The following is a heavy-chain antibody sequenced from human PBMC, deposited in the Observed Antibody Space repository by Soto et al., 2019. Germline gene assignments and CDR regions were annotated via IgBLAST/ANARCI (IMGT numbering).Heavy chain of an antibody. CDR3: AKSSGVRREEYCYSYYMDV. D-gene: IGHD3-10*01. V-gene: IGHV3-23*01. CDR2: ISSSGGST. CDR1: GFSFSSYA. J-gene: IGHJ6*03. Sequence: EVQLLVSGGGLVQPGGSLRLSCAASGFSFSSYAMNWVRQAPGKGLEWVSSISSSGGSTYYADSVKGRFTFSKENSENSRYLQMSRLRAEDTAVYYCAKSSGVRREEYCYSYYMDVWGRGSTVTVSS.